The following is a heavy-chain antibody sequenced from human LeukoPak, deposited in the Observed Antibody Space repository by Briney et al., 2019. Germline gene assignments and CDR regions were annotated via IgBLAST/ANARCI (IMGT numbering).Heavy chain of an antibody. Sequence: SLRLSCAASGFIFDSYAIHWVRQAPGKGLEWVSGISWKSGSIGYADSVKGRFTISRDNAKSSLYLQMNSLRAEDTALYYCAKDFLVQGESDAFDIWGQGTMVTVSS. J-gene: IGHJ3*02. D-gene: IGHD3-10*01. CDR2: ISWKSGSI. CDR1: GFIFDSYA. CDR3: AKDFLVQGESDAFDI. V-gene: IGHV3-9*01.